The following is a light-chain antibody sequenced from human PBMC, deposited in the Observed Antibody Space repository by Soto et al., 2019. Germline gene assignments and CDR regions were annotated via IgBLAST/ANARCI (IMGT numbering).Light chain of an antibody. J-gene: IGLJ3*02. Sequence: QSVLTQSPSASGTPGQRVTISCSGSSSNIGSNLVNWYQQLPGTAPKLLIYNNNQWPSGVPDRFSGSKSGTSASLAISGLQSEDEADYYCATWDDSLNGLVFGGGTKLTVL. CDR2: NNN. CDR3: ATWDDSLNGLV. CDR1: SSNIGSNL. V-gene: IGLV1-44*01.